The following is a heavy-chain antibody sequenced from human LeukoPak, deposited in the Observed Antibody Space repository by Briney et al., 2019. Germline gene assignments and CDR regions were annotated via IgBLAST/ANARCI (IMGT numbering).Heavy chain of an antibody. Sequence: GGSLRLSCAASGFTFSSYAMSWVRQAPGKGLEWVSAISGSGGSTYYADSVKGRFTISRDNSKNTLYLQMNSLRAEDTAVYYCAKGAFGYGSGSYDYFDYWGQGTLVTVSS. D-gene: IGHD3-10*01. V-gene: IGHV3-23*01. J-gene: IGHJ4*02. CDR2: ISGSGGST. CDR1: GFTFSSYA. CDR3: AKGAFGYGSGSYDYFDY.